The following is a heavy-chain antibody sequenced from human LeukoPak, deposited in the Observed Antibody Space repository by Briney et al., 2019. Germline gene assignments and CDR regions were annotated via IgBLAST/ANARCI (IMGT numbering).Heavy chain of an antibody. CDR2: IYSGGST. D-gene: IGHD2-21*01. V-gene: IGHV3-66*01. CDR3: ARDRGVVVVPSLYYYYGMDV. CDR1: GFTVSSNY. J-gene: IGHJ6*02. Sequence: GGSLRLSCAASGFTVSSNYMSWVRQAPGKGLEWVSVIYSGGSTYYADSVKGRFTISRDNSKNTLYLQMNSLRAEDTAVYYCARDRGVVVVPSLYYYYGMDVWGQGTTVTVSS.